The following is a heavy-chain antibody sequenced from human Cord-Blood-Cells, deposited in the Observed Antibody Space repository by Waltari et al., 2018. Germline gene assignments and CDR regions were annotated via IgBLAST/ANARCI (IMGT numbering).Heavy chain of an antibody. V-gene: IGHV1-46*01. CDR1: GYTFTSYY. CDR3: ARGGYYDFWSGYLYYFDY. CDR2: INPRGGST. D-gene: IGHD3-3*01. Sequence: QVQLVQSGAEVKKPGASVKVSCKASGYTFTSYYMHWVRQAPGHGLEWMGIINPRGGSTSYAQKFQGRVTMTRDTSTSTVYMELSSLRSEDTAVYYCARGGYYDFWSGYLYYFDYWGQGTLVTVSS. J-gene: IGHJ4*02.